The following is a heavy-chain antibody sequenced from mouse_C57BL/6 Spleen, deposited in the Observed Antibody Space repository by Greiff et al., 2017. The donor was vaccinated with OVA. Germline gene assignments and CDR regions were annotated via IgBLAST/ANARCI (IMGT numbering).Heavy chain of an antibody. CDR2: ISNGGGST. J-gene: IGHJ4*01. CDR1: GFTFSDYY. CDR3: ARQGTAQATYYAMDY. Sequence: EVQGVESGGGLVQPGGSLKLSCAASGFTFSDYYMYWVRQTPEKRLEWVAYISNGGGSTYYPDTVKGRFTISRDNAKNTLYLQMSRLKSEDTAMYYCARQGTAQATYYAMDYWGQGTSVTVSS. V-gene: IGHV5-12*01. D-gene: IGHD3-2*02.